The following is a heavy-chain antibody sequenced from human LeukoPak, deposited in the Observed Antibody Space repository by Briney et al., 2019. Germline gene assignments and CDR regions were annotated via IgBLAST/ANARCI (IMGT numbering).Heavy chain of an antibody. Sequence: ASVKVSCKASGYTFTSYYMHWVRQAPGQGLEWMGIINPSGGSTSYAQKLQGRVTMTRDTSTSTVYMELSSLRSEDTAVYYCARESGITMVRGVMNFWGQGTLVTVSS. CDR1: GYTFTSYY. V-gene: IGHV1-46*01. J-gene: IGHJ4*02. CDR2: INPSGGST. CDR3: ARESGITMVRGVMNF. D-gene: IGHD3-10*01.